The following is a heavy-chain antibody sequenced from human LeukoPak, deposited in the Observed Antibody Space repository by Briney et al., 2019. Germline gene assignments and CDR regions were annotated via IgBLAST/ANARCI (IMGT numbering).Heavy chain of an antibody. D-gene: IGHD3-22*01. J-gene: IGHJ4*02. CDR1: GGTFSSYT. Sequence: SVKVSCTASGGTFSSYTISWVRQAPGQGLEWMGRIIPILGIANYAQKFQGRVTITADKSTSTAYMELSSLRSEDTAVYYSASGRYYYDSSGYSDYWGQGTLVTVSS. V-gene: IGHV1-69*02. CDR3: ASGRYYYDSSGYSDY. CDR2: IIPILGIA.